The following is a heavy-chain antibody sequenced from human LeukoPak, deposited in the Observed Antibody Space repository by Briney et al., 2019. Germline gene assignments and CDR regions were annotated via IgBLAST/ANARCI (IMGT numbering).Heavy chain of an antibody. CDR3: AKTMVRGGPPYYYYGMDV. D-gene: IGHD3-10*01. Sequence: GGSLTLSCAASGFTFDGYAMHWVRQAPGKGLQLVSFISGDGGGTYYADSVKGLFTISRDNSKNSLYLQMHSLRTEAAALYYCAKTMVRGGPPYYYYGMDVWGQGTTVTVSS. CDR2: ISGDGGGT. CDR1: GFTFDGYA. V-gene: IGHV3-43*02. J-gene: IGHJ6*02.